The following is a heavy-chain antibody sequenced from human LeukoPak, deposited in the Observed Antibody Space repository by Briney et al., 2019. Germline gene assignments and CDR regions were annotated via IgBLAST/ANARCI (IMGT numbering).Heavy chain of an antibody. D-gene: IGHD3-3*01. CDR3: ASARDPGRFLEWLPLDY. CDR1: GFTFSSYA. CDR2: ISYDGSNK. J-gene: IGHJ4*02. V-gene: IGHV3-30-3*01. Sequence: GRSLRLSCAASGFTFSSYAMRWVRQAPGKGLEWVAVISYDGSNKYYADSVKGRFTISRDNSKNTLYLRMNSLRAEDTAVYYCASARDPGRFLEWLPLDYWGQGTLVTVSS.